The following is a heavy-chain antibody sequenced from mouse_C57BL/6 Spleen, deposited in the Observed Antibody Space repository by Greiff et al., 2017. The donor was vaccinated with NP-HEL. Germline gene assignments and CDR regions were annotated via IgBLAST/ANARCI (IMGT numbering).Heavy chain of an antibody. V-gene: IGHV1-82*01. Sequence: LQQSGPELVKPGASVKISCKASGYAFSSSWMNWVKQRPGKGLEWIGRIYPGDGDTNYNGKFKGKATLTADKSSSTAYMQLSSLTSEDSAVYFCARLDGYYYYAMDYWGQGTSVTVSS. CDR1: GYAFSSSW. CDR2: IYPGDGDT. CDR3: ARLDGYYYYAMDY. J-gene: IGHJ4*01. D-gene: IGHD2-3*01.